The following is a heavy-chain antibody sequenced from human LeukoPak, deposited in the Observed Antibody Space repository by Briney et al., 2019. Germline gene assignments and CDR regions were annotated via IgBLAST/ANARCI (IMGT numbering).Heavy chain of an antibody. Sequence: GASVKVSCKASGYTFINYYMHWVRQAPGQGLEWMGWINPTSGDTNYVQKFQGRVTMTRDTSISTAYMELSRMRSDDTAVYYCARGDGDGPARRAFDIWGQGTMVTVSS. CDR2: INPTSGDT. V-gene: IGHV1-2*02. CDR3: ARGDGDGPARRAFDI. CDR1: GYTFINYY. J-gene: IGHJ3*02. D-gene: IGHD7-27*01.